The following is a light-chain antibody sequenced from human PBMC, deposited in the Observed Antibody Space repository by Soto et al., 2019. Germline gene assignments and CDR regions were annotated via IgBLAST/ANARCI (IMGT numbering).Light chain of an antibody. V-gene: IGLV2-14*03. J-gene: IGLJ2*01. CDR2: DVS. CDR3: SSYTSSSTLL. Sequence: QSALTQPASVSGSPGQSITISCTGTSSDVGTYNYVSWYQHHPGKAPKLMIYDVSNRPSGVSNRFSGCKSGNTASLTISGLQAEDEADYYCSSYTSSSTLLFGGGTKLTVL. CDR1: SSDVGTYNY.